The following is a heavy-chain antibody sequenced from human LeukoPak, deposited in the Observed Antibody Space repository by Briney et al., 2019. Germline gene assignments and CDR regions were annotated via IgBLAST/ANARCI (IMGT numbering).Heavy chain of an antibody. D-gene: IGHD3-3*01. CDR1: GFPFSIYY. V-gene: IGHV3-7*01. CDR2: IKPDGSEQ. J-gene: IGHJ6*02. Sequence: GGSLRLSCAVSGFPFSIYYMSWVRQAPGKGLDWVAKIKPDGSEQYYVDSVRGRCTFSRDNARNSLYLQMNNLRAEDSAVYYCAREEFWRVDVWGQGTTVTVSS. CDR3: AREEFWRVDV.